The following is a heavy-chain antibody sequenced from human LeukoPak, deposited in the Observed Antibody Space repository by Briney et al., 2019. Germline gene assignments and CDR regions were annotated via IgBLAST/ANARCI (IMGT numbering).Heavy chain of an antibody. CDR1: GFTFSSYA. J-gene: IGHJ3*02. V-gene: IGHV3-20*04. CDR2: INWNGGST. Sequence: GGSLRLSCAASGFTFSSYAMSWVRQAPGKGLEWVSGINWNGGSTGYADSVKGRFTISRDNAKNSLYLQMNSLRAEDTALYYCARDSLGAFDIWGQGTMVTVSS. CDR3: ARDSLGAFDI.